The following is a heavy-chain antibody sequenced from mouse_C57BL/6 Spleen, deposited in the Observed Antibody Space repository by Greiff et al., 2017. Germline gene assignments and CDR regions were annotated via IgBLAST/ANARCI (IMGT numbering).Heavy chain of an antibody. D-gene: IGHD1-1*01. Sequence: EVMLVESGEGLVKPGGSLKLSCAASGFTFSSYAMSWVRQTPEKRLEWVAYISSGGDYIYYADTVKGRFTISRDNARNTLYLQMSSLKSEDTAMYYCTRDRYYYGSSYNAMDYWGQGTSVTVSS. V-gene: IGHV5-9-1*02. CDR2: ISSGGDYI. J-gene: IGHJ4*01. CDR1: GFTFSSYA. CDR3: TRDRYYYGSSYNAMDY.